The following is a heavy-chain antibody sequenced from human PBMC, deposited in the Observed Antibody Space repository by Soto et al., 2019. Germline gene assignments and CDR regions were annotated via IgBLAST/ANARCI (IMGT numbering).Heavy chain of an antibody. V-gene: IGHV4-39*01. Sequence: PSETLSLTCTVSGGSISSSSYYWGWIRQPPGKGLEWIGSIYYSGSTYYNPSLKSRVTISVGTSKNQFSLKLSSVTAADTAVYYCARQLVRGGTWVMDVWGQGTTVTVSS. CDR2: IYYSGST. CDR3: ARQLVRGGTWVMDV. CDR1: GGSISSSSYY. D-gene: IGHD3-10*01. J-gene: IGHJ6*02.